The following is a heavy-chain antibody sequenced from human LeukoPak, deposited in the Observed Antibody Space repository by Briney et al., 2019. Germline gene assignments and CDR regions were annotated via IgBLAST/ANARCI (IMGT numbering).Heavy chain of an antibody. D-gene: IGHD3-3*01. CDR1: GGSISSYY. J-gene: IGHJ4*02. Sequence: SETLSLTCTVPGGSISSYYWSWIRQPPGKGLEWTGYIYYSGSTNYNPSLKSRVTISVDTSKNQFSLKLSSVTAADTAVYYCARGRFLEWFDFDYWGQGTLVTVSS. V-gene: IGHV4-59*01. CDR3: ARGRFLEWFDFDY. CDR2: IYYSGST.